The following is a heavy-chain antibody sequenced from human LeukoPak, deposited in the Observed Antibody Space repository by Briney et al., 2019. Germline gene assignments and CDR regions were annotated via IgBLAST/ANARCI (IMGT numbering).Heavy chain of an antibody. Sequence: GGSLRLSCAASGFTFSAYEMNWVRQAPGKGLEWVSYIGSSGSTVYYADSVKGRFTISRDNAKNSLYMQMNSLRVEDTAVYYCARDLNWETYWGQGTLVSVSS. CDR3: ARDLNWETY. CDR1: GFTFSAYE. D-gene: IGHD7-27*01. V-gene: IGHV3-48*03. J-gene: IGHJ4*02. CDR2: IGSSGSTV.